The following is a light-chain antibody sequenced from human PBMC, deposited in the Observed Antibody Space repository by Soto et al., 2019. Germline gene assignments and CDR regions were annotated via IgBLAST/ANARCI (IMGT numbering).Light chain of an antibody. Sequence: QSALTQPPSASGFPGQSVTISCTGTSSDVGYYDYVSWYQQHPGKAPKLVIYEVTKRPSGVPDRVSASKSGNTASLTVSGLRAEDEANYYCSSFRSLSNTTFTVLFGGGTQLTVL. CDR2: EVT. V-gene: IGLV2-8*01. J-gene: IGLJ2*01. CDR3: SSFRSLSNTTFTVL. CDR1: SSDVGYYDY.